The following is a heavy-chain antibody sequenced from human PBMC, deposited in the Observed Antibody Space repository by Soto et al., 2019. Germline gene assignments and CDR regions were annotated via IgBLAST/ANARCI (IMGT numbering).Heavy chain of an antibody. CDR2: ISYDGSNK. J-gene: IGHJ3*02. Sequence: GGSLRLSCAASGFTFSSYAMHWVRQAPGKGLEWVAVISYDGSNKYYADSVKGRFTISRDNSKNTLYLQMNSLRAEDTAVYYCARGQRITMIVVVISSDDAFDIWGQGTMVT. V-gene: IGHV3-30-3*01. D-gene: IGHD3-22*01. CDR1: GFTFSSYA. CDR3: ARGQRITMIVVVISSDDAFDI.